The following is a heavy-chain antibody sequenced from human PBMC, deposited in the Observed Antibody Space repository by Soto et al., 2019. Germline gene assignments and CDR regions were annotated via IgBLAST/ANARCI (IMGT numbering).Heavy chain of an antibody. J-gene: IGHJ6*02. CDR3: ARDPLSAMIPNPYYYYGMDV. D-gene: IGHD5-18*01. CDR2: SSPYNGNT. V-gene: IGHV1-18*01. CDR1: GYTFTTYG. Sequence: QVQLVQSGPEVKKPGASVKVSCKTSGYTFTTYGISWVQQAPGQGLEWMGWSSPYNGNTNYTQKLQGRITMTTDTSTRTAYMELRSLRSDDTAVYYCARDPLSAMIPNPYYYYGMDVWGQGTTVTVSS.